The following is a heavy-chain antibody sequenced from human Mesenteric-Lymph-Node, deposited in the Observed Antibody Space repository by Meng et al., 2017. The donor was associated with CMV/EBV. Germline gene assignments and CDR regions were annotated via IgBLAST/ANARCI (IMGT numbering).Heavy chain of an antibody. Sequence: GESLKISCTASGFTFGDYAMSWVRQAPGKGLEWVGFIRSKAYGGTTEYAASVKGRFTISRDDSKSIAYLQMNSLKTEDTAVYYCTRDMVQGSFTFDYWGQGTLVTVSS. CDR2: IRSKAYGGTT. V-gene: IGHV3-49*04. CDR1: GFTFGDYA. CDR3: TRDMVQGSFTFDY. D-gene: IGHD3-10*01. J-gene: IGHJ4*02.